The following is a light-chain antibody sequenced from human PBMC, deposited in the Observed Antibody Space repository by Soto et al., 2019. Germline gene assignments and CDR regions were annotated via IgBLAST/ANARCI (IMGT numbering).Light chain of an antibody. CDR3: QKYDNRPYT. CDR2: GAS. V-gene: IGKV1-33*01. J-gene: IGKJ5*01. CDR1: QTISTY. Sequence: DIQMTHSPSSLSAFMGDRVTITCRASQTISTYLNLYQQKPGKAPTVLIYGASILKTGVPSRFSGSGSGTDFTFTISSLQPEDIATYYCQKYDNRPYTFGQGTRLEIK.